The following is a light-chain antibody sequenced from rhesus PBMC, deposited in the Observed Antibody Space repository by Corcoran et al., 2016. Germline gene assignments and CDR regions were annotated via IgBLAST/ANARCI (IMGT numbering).Light chain of an antibody. Sequence: DIQMTQSPSSLSASVGDRVTITCQASQGISNWLAWYQQKPGKAPKLLNYEASTLQSGVPARFSGNGSGTDFTLTITSLQSEDFATYYCQQYNSSPYSFGQGTKVEIK. CDR1: QGISNW. CDR2: EAS. J-gene: IGKJ2*01. CDR3: QQYNSSPYS. V-gene: IGKV1-21*01.